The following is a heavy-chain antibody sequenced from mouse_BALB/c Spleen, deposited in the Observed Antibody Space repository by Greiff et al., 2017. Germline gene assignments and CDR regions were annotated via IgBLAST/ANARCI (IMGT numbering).Heavy chain of an antibody. D-gene: IGHD2-1*01. J-gene: IGHJ3*01. V-gene: IGHV3-6*02. CDR2: ISYDGSN. CDR1: GYSITSGYY. Sequence: EVQRVASGPGLVKPSQSLSLTCSVTGYSITSGYYWNWIRQFPGNKLEWMGYISYDGSNNYNPSLKNRISITRDTSKNQFFLKLNSVTTEDTATYYCAREVDYGNPAWFAYWGQGTLVTVSA. CDR3: AREVDYGNPAWFAY.